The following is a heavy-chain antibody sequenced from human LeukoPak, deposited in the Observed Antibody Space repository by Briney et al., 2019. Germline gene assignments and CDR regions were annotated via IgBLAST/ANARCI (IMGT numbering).Heavy chain of an antibody. Sequence: GASVKVSCKAFGYTFTSNYMHWVRQAPGQGLEWMGGIIPIFGTANYAQKFQGRVTITADKSTSTAYMELSSLRSEDTAVYFCARGRVTTVFDYWGQGTLVTVSS. CDR3: ARGRVTTVFDY. V-gene: IGHV1-69*06. J-gene: IGHJ4*02. CDR2: IIPIFGTA. D-gene: IGHD4-17*01. CDR1: GYTFTSNY.